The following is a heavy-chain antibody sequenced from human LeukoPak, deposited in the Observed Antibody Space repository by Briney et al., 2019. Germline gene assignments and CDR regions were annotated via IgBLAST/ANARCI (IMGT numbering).Heavy chain of an antibody. Sequence: GGSLRPSCAASGFIFSSYAMSWVRQAPGKGLEWVSAISGSGGSTYYADSVKGRFTISRDNSKNTLYLQMNSLRAEDTAVYYCAKGYYYDSSGYYYDYWGQGTLVTVSS. V-gene: IGHV3-23*01. D-gene: IGHD3-22*01. CDR2: ISGSGGST. CDR1: GFIFSSYA. J-gene: IGHJ4*02. CDR3: AKGYYYDSSGYYYDY.